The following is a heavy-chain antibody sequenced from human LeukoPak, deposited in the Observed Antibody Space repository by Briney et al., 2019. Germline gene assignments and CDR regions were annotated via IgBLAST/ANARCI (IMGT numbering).Heavy chain of an antibody. CDR2: ISSSSSTI. V-gene: IGHV3-48*01. J-gene: IGHJ4*02. D-gene: IGHD3-16*01. CDR1: GFTFSSYS. CDR3: AKDWGEYFDYVWGSFTSFDS. Sequence: GGSLRLSCAASGFTFSSYSMNWVRQAPGKGLEWVSYISSSSSTIYYADSVKGRFTISRDNSKSTLYLQRNSLRAEDTAVYYCAKDWGEYFDYVWGSFTSFDSWGQGTLVTVSP.